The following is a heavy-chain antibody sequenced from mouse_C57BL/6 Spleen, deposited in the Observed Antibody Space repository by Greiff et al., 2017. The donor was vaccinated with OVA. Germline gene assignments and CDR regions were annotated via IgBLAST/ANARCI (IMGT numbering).Heavy chain of an antibody. CDR1: GYTFTDYE. Sequence: VQLQQSGAELVRPGASVTLSCKASGYTFTDYEMHWVKQTPVHGLEWIGAIDPETGGTAYNQKFKGKAILTADKSSSTAYMELRSLTSEDSAVYYCTSYDYDDPYYAMDYWGQGTSVTVSS. CDR2: IDPETGGT. CDR3: TSYDYDDPYYAMDY. D-gene: IGHD2-4*01. J-gene: IGHJ4*01. V-gene: IGHV1-15*01.